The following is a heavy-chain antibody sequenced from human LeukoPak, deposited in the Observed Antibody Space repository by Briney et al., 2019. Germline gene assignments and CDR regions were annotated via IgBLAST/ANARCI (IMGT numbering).Heavy chain of an antibody. CDR1: GFTFSYYS. V-gene: IGHV3-48*02. J-gene: IGHJ3*01. CDR3: VRDRDYAFDF. CDR2: SNTDGTI. Sequence: GGSLRLSCAASGFTFSYYSMNWVRQAPGKGLEWISYSNTDGTISYADSVKGRFTTSRDNAENSLYLQMNSLRDEDTAVYFCVRDRDYAFDFWGQGTMVTVSS.